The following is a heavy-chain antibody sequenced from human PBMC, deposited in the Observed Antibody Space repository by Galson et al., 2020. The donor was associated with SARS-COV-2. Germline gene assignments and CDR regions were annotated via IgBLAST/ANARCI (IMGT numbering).Heavy chain of an antibody. V-gene: IGHV4-34*01. J-gene: IGHJ4*02. D-gene: IGHD2-15*01. CDR3: ARASRPPVVSVFIGGPNNFDY. CDR2: ISHSGST. CDR1: GGSFSGHY. Sequence: SQASETLSLTCAVYGGSFSGHYWNWIRQSPGKGLQWLGEISHSGSTEYIPSLRSRVTMSVDRSKNQFSLRLRSVTAADTAVYYCARASRPPVVSVFIGGPNNFDYWSQGTLVTVSS.